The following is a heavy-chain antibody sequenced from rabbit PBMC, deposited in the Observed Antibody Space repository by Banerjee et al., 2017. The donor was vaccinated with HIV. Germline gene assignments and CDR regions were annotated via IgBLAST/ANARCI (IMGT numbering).Heavy chain of an antibody. CDR3: VREVAARFSL. D-gene: IGHD4-1*01. Sequence: EQLEESGGGLVKPEGSLTLTCKASGVSLNDKDVMCWVRQAPGKGLEWIACINIVTGKSVYASWAKGRFMMSRTSSTTVTLQMTSLTAADTATYFCVREVAARFSLWGPGTLVTVS. J-gene: IGHJ4*01. V-gene: IGHV1S45*01. CDR2: INIVTGKS. CDR1: GVSLNDKDV.